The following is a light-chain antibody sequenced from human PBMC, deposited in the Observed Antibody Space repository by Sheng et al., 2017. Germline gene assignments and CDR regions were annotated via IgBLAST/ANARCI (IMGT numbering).Light chain of an antibody. J-gene: IGKJ4*01. CDR1: QTVGSY. CDR3: QQYGSSPQVT. CDR2: DAS. V-gene: IGKV3-11*01. Sequence: EVVLTQSPATLSLSPGERATLSCRASQTVGSYLAWYQQKPGQAPRLLIYDASNRATGIPARFSGGGSGTDFSLTITRLEPDDFAVYYCQQYGSSPQVTFGGGTKVDI.